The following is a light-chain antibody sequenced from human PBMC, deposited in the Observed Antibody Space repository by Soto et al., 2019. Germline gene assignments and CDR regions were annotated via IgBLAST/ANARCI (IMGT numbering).Light chain of an antibody. V-gene: IGKV1-17*02. CDR2: AAS. J-gene: IGKJ3*01. Sequence: DIQMTQSPSSLSASVGDRVTITCRASQGIRNDLDWYQQKPGTAPKCLIYAASSLHTGVPSRFSGSGSGTAFTLTISNLQPEDFATYFCLQHNSYIFTFGPGTKVDIK. CDR1: QGIRND. CDR3: LQHNSYIFT.